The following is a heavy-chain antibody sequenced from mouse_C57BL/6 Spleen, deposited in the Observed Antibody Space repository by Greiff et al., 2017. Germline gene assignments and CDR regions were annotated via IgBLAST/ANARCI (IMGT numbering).Heavy chain of an antibody. J-gene: IGHJ4*01. CDR1: GYSFTDYN. CDR2: INPNYGTT. D-gene: IGHD2-5*01. V-gene: IGHV1-39*01. CDR3: ASAYYSNYVYYAMDY. Sequence: VQLQQSGPELVKPGASVKISCKASGYSFTDYNMNWVKQSNGKSLEWIGVINPNYGTTSYNQKFKGKATLTVDQSSSTAYMQLNSLTSEDSAVYYCASAYYSNYVYYAMDYWGQGTSVTVSS.